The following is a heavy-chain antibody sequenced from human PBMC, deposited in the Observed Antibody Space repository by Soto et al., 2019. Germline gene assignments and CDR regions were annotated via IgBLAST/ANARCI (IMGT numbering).Heavy chain of an antibody. CDR2: ISGSGGST. D-gene: IGHD3-3*01. CDR3: AKKGQGFFCPYGMEV. Sequence: PVGSLRLSCAASGFTFSSYAMSWVRQAPGKGLEWVSAISGSGGSTYYADSVKGRFTISRDHSKNTLYLQMNSLRAEDTAGYYCAKKGQGFFCPYGMEVWGQGTTGNV. CDR1: GFTFSSYA. V-gene: IGHV3-23*01. J-gene: IGHJ6*01.